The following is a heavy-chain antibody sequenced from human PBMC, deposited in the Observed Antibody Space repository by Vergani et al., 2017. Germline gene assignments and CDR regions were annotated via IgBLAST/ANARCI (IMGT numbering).Heavy chain of an antibody. J-gene: IGHJ4*02. CDR2: IYYSGST. Sequence: QLQLQESGPGLVKPSETLSLTCTVSGCSISSSSYYWGWIRQPPGKGLEWIGSIYYSGSTYYNPSLKSRVTISVDTSKNQFSLKLSSVTAADTAVYYCARQAVYYYFDYWGQGTLVTVSS. D-gene: IGHD5/OR15-5a*01. CDR3: ARQAVYYYFDY. V-gene: IGHV4-39*01. CDR1: GCSISSSSYY.